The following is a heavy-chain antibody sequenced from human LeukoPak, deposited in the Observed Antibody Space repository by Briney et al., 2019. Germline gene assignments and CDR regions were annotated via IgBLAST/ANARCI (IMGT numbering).Heavy chain of an antibody. D-gene: IGHD5-18*01. J-gene: IGHJ4*02. CDR1: GGSISSGGYY. V-gene: IGHV4-30-2*01. CDR3: ARHGDTAMVFVD. Sequence: SQTLSLTCTVSGGSISSGGYYWSWIRQPPGKGLEWIGYIYHSGSTYYNPSLKSRVTISVDRSKNQFSLKLTSVTAADTAVYYCARHGDTAMVFVDWGQGTPVTVSS. CDR2: IYHSGST.